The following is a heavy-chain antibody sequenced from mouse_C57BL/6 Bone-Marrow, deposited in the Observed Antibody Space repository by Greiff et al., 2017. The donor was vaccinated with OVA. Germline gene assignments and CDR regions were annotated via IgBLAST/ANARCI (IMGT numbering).Heavy chain of an antibody. CDR2: IDPNSGGT. D-gene: IGHD1-1*01. CDR1: GYTFTSYW. Sequence: VQRVESGAELVKPGASVKLSCKASGYTFTSYWMHWVKQRPGRGLEWIGRIDPNSGGTKYNEKFKSKATLTVDKPSSTAYMQLSSLTSEDSAVYYCARDYGSSSYAMDYWGQGTSVTVSS. V-gene: IGHV1-72*01. J-gene: IGHJ4*01. CDR3: ARDYGSSSYAMDY.